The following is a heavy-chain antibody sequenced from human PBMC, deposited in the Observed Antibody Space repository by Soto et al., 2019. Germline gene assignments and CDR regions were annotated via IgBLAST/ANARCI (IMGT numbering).Heavy chain of an antibody. CDR2: ISGSGGST. CDR3: AKDGSYYDSSGYSFFDY. CDR1: GFTFSSYA. J-gene: IGHJ4*02. D-gene: IGHD3-22*01. V-gene: IGHV3-23*01. Sequence: GGSLRLSCAASGFTFSSYAMSWVRQAPGKGLEWVSAISGSGGSTYYADSVKGRFTISRDNSKNTLYLQMNSLRAEDTAVYYCAKDGSYYDSSGYSFFDYWGQGTLVTVSS.